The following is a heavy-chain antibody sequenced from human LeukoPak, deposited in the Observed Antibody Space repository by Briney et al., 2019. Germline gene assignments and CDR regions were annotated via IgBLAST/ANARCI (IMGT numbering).Heavy chain of an antibody. J-gene: IGHJ4*02. V-gene: IGHV4-39*01. D-gene: IGHD3-22*01. Sequence: SETLSLTCIVSGGSISSSSYYWGWIRQPPGKALEWIGSIYYSGSTYYNPSLKSRVTISVDTSKNQFSLNLSSVTAADTAVYYCARLYYDSSGYYQICYFDYWGQGTLVTVSS. CDR2: IYYSGST. CDR3: ARLYYDSSGYYQICYFDY. CDR1: GGSISSSSYY.